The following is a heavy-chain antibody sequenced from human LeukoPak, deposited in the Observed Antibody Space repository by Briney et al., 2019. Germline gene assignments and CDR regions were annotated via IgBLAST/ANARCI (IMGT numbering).Heavy chain of an antibody. CDR3: ARVLPGGRAFVHEQLASLRSKYFDY. V-gene: IGHV4-31*03. CDR2: IYYSGST. Sequence: PSQTLSLTCTVSGLSISSGGYYWSWIRQHPGKGLEWIGYIYYSGSTYYNPSLKSRVTISVDTSKNQFSLKLSSVTAAGTALYYCARVLPGGRAFVHEQLASLRSKYFDYWGQGTLVTVSS. J-gene: IGHJ4*02. CDR1: GLSISSGGYY. D-gene: IGHD6-13*01.